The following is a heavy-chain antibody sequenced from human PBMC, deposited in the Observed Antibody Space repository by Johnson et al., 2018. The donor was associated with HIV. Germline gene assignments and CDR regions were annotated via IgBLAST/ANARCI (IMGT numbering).Heavy chain of an antibody. CDR1: GFTFSSYA. V-gene: IGHV3-30*04. Sequence: QVQLVESGGGVVQPGRSLRLSCAASGFTFSSYAMHWVRQAPDKGLEWVANIKEDGSEKNYVDSVKGRFTISRDNSKNTLYLQMNSLRAEDTAVYYCAKDQLVGATYAAFDIWGQGTMVTVSS. CDR2: IKEDGSEK. CDR3: AKDQLVGATYAAFDI. J-gene: IGHJ3*02. D-gene: IGHD1-26*01.